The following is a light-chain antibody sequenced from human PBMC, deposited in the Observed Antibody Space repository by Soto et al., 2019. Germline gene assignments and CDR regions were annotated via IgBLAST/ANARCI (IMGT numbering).Light chain of an antibody. Sequence: DIQMTQSPSTLSASIGDRVTISCRASQSVSNWLAWYQQKPGKAPKLLIYQASTLNSGVPSRFSGSGSGTEFTLTISSLQHDDFATYYCQQYDSYSVTFGQGTKLEIK. CDR2: QAS. J-gene: IGKJ2*01. CDR1: QSVSNW. CDR3: QQYDSYSVT. V-gene: IGKV1-5*03.